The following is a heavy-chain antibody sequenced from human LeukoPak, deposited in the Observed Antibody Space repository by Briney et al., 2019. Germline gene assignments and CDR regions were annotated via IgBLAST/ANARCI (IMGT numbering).Heavy chain of an antibody. J-gene: IGHJ4*02. CDR1: GFTVSSNY. Sequence: GGSLRLSCAASGFTVSSNYMSWVRRAPGKGLEWVSSISGSGGSTYYADSVKGRFTISRDNSKTTLYLQMNSLRAEDTAVYYCAKVFYPAAGTGRVDFPFDYWGQGTLVTVSS. CDR2: ISGSGGST. CDR3: AKVFYPAAGTGRVDFPFDY. V-gene: IGHV3-23*01. D-gene: IGHD6-13*01.